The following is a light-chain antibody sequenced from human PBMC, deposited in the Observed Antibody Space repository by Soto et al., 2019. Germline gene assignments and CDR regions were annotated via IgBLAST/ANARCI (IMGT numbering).Light chain of an antibody. CDR3: QQYDRLPLT. J-gene: IGKJ4*01. CDR1: QDITNF. V-gene: IGKV1-33*01. CDR2: DAS. Sequence: DIQMTQSPSSLSASVGVRVTITFQASQDITNFLNWYRQKPGKAPNLLIYDASNLETGVPLRFSGSGSGSDFTFTISSLQPEDVATYYCQQYDRLPLTFGGGTKVDIK.